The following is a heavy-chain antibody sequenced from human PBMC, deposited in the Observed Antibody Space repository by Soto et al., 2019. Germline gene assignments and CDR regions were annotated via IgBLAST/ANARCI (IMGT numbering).Heavy chain of an antibody. V-gene: IGHV5-10-1*01. J-gene: IGHJ6*02. CDR2: IDPSDSYT. Sequence: GASLQISCQGSGYSFTSYWISWVRQMPGKGLEWMGRIDPSDSYTNYSPSFQGHVAISADKSISTAYLQWSRLKASDTAMYYCARLSHYHYGMDVWGQGTMVTVSS. CDR1: GYSFTSYW. CDR3: ARLSHYHYGMDV.